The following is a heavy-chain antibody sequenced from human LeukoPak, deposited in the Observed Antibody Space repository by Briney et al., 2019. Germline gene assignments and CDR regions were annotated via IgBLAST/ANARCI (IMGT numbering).Heavy chain of an antibody. J-gene: IGHJ6*03. D-gene: IGHD4-17*01. CDR3: ARGRTGYYYMDV. CDR2: INPSGGST. V-gene: IGHV1-46*01. CDR1: GYTFTCYY. Sequence: ASVKVSCKASGYTFTCYYMHWVRQAPGQGLEWMGIINPSGGSTIYAQKFQGRVTMTRDMSTSTVYMELSSLRSEDTAVYYCARGRTGYYYMDVWGKGTTVTVSS.